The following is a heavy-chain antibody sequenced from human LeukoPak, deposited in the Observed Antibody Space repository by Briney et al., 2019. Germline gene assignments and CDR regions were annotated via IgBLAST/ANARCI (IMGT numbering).Heavy chain of an antibody. D-gene: IGHD4-17*01. J-gene: IGHJ4*02. Sequence: PGGSLRLSCAASGFTFSSSAIHWVRQAPGKGLGWVAVISYDGSNKYYADSVKGRFTISRDNSKNTLSLQMNSLRAEDTAVYYCARGTSTTVTTREFDNWGQGTLVTVSS. CDR3: ARGTSTTVTTREFDN. CDR2: ISYDGSNK. CDR1: GFTFSSSA. V-gene: IGHV3-30-3*01.